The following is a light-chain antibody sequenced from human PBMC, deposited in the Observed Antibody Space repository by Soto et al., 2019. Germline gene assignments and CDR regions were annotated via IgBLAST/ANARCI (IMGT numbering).Light chain of an antibody. V-gene: IGLV2-14*01. CDR2: EVS. Sequence: QSALTQPASVSGSPGQSITISCTRTSSDVGGYNYVSWYQQHPGKAPKLMIYEVSNRPSGVSNRFSGSKSGNTASPTISGLQAEDEADYYCSSYTSSSTLYVFGTGTKLTVL. J-gene: IGLJ1*01. CDR1: SSDVGGYNY. CDR3: SSYTSSSTLYV.